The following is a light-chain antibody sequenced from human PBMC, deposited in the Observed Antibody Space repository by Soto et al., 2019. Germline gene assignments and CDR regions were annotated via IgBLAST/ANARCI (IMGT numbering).Light chain of an antibody. CDR3: QQNNKWPPVT. CDR2: GAS. CDR1: QTISNY. V-gene: IGKV3-15*01. J-gene: IGKJ4*01. Sequence: EVVMTQSPATVPVAPGEGVTLSCRARQTISNYLAWYQQKPGQAPRLLIYGASTRATGVPARFSGGGSGTEFTLTISSLQSEDFAFYYCQQNNKWPPVTFGGGTKVELK.